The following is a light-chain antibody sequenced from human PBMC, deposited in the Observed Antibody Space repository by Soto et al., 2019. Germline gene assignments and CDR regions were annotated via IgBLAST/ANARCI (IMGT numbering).Light chain of an antibody. CDR2: ETS. J-gene: IGKJ1*01. V-gene: IGKV3-15*01. Sequence: EIVMTQSPATLSVSPGEGATLSCRASQSVNSNLAWYQQKPGQAPRLLIYETSTRATGVPVRFSGSGSGTEFTLTISSLQPDDFATYYCQHYNSYSEAFGQGTKVELK. CDR3: QHYNSYSEA. CDR1: QSVNSN.